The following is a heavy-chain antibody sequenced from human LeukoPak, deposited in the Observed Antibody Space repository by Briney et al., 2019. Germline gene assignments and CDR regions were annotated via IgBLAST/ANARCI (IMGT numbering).Heavy chain of an antibody. CDR2: INPSGGST. CDR3: ARGEDLIVGATRGFDY. CDR1: GYTFTSYY. V-gene: IGHV1-46*01. Sequence: GASVKVSCKASGYTFTSYYMHWVRQAPGQGLEWMGIINPSGGSTSYAQKFQGRVTMTRDRSTSTVYMELSSLGSEDTAVYYSARGEDLIVGATRGFDYWGQGTLVTVSS. J-gene: IGHJ4*02. D-gene: IGHD1-26*01.